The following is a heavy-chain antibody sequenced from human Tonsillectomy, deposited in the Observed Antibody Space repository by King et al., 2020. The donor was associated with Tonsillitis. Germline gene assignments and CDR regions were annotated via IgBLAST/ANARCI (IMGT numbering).Heavy chain of an antibody. CDR3: ARDSIAVAGTDY. Sequence: QLVQSGAQVKKPGSSVKVSCKASGGTFSSYAINWVRQAPGQGLEWMGGINPILGITNYAQKFQGRVTIIADKSTSTAFMELSSLRSEDTAVYYCARDSIAVAGTDYWGQGTLVTVSS. CDR2: INPILGIT. J-gene: IGHJ4*02. D-gene: IGHD6-19*01. CDR1: GGTFSSYA. V-gene: IGHV1-69*09.